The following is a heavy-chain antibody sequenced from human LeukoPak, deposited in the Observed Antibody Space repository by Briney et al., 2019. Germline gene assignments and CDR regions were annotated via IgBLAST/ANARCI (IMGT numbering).Heavy chain of an antibody. D-gene: IGHD2-2*01. CDR3: ARGRGYCSSTSCANFDY. Sequence: SETLSLTCTVSGGSISSYYWSWIRQPPGKGLEWIGYIYSSGSTNYNPSLKSRVTISGDTSKNQFSLKLSSVTAADTAVYYCARGRGYCSSTSCANFDYRGQGTLVTVSS. J-gene: IGHJ4*02. CDR1: GGSISSYY. CDR2: IYSSGST. V-gene: IGHV4-59*01.